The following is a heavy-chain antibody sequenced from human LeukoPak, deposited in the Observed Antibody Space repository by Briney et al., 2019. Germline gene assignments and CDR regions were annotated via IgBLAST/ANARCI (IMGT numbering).Heavy chain of an antibody. D-gene: IGHD4-17*01. CDR3: ATRVDYGYYCFDY. Sequence: ASVKVSCKASGYTFTSYDINWVRQATGQGREWMGWMNPNRGNTGYAQKFQGRVTITRNTSISTAYMELSSLRSAHTAVYYCATRVDYGYYCFDYWGQGTLVTVSS. CDR2: MNPNRGNT. CDR1: GYTFTSYD. V-gene: IGHV1-8*03. J-gene: IGHJ4*02.